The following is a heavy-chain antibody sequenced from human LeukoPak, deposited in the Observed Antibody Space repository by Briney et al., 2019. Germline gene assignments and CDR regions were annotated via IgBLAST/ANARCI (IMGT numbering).Heavy chain of an antibody. Sequence: GESLKISCMGSGYSFTNYWIAWVRQMPGKGLEWMGIISPGDSDTRYSPSFQGQVSMSADKSISTAYLQWSSLRASDTAMYYCARHRVVSSSEYFDLWGRGTLVTVSS. D-gene: IGHD6-13*01. CDR3: ARHRVVSSSEYFDL. J-gene: IGHJ2*01. CDR2: ISPGDSDT. CDR1: GYSFTNYW. V-gene: IGHV5-51*01.